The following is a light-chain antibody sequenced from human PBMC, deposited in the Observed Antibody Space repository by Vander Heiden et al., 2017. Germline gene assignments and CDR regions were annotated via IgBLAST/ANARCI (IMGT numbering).Light chain of an antibody. CDR2: KAS. Sequence: DIQMTQSPSTLSASVGDRVTITCRASQSISSWLAWYQQKPGQAPKLLIYKASSLESGVPSRFSGSGSGTEFTLTISSLQPDDFATYYCQQYNSYWTFGPGTKVEIK. CDR3: QQYNSYWT. CDR1: QSISSW. V-gene: IGKV1-5*03. J-gene: IGKJ1*01.